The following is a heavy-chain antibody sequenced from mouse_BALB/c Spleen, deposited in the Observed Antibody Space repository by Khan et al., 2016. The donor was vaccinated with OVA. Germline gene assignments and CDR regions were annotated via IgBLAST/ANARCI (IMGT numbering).Heavy chain of an antibody. D-gene: IGHD4-1*01. CDR2: ISYSGST. CDR1: GYSITRDYA. CDR3: ASDLGRYYAMDY. V-gene: IGHV3-2*02. J-gene: IGHJ4*01. Sequence: EVQLQESGPGLVKPSQSLSLTCTVTGYSITRDYAWNWIRQFPGNNLEWMGYISYSGSTSYNPSLKSRIAITRDTSTNQFFLQLNSVTTEDTATYYCASDLGRYYAMDYWGQGTSVTVSS.